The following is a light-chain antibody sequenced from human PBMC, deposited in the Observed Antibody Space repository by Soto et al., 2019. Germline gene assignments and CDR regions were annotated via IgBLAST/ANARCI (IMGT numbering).Light chain of an antibody. CDR3: SSFAGSNNFPYV. CDR1: SSDVGAYDY. Sequence: QSALTQPPSASGSPGQSVTISCTGTSSDVGAYDYVSWYQQHPGKAPKLMIYEINKPPSGVTDRFSGSKSGNTSSLTVSGLQAEDEADYYCSSFAGSNNFPYVFGTGTKLTVL. V-gene: IGLV2-8*01. CDR2: EIN. J-gene: IGLJ1*01.